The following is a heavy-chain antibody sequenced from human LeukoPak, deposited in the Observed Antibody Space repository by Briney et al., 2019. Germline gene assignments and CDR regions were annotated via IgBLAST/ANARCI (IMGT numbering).Heavy chain of an antibody. CDR2: IYHSGST. CDR3: ARDIAIFGVAQPLR. D-gene: IGHD3-3*01. V-gene: IGHV4-38-2*02. CDR1: DYSISSGYY. Sequence: SETLSLTCTVSDYSISSGYYWGWIRQPPGKGLEWIGSIYHSGSTYYNPSLKSRVTISVDTSKNQFSLKLSSVTAADTAVYYCARDIAIFGVAQPLRWGQGTLVTVSS. J-gene: IGHJ4*02.